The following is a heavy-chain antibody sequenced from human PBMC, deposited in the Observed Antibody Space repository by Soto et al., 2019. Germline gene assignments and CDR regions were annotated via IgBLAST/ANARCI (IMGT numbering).Heavy chain of an antibody. Sequence: LXLSCAASAFTFSSYLMSWVRQAPGKGLEWVANIKQDGSEKYYVDSVKGRFTISRDNAKNSLYLQMNSLRAEDTAVYYCARTTFPPYYYGMDVWGQGTTVTVSS. D-gene: IGHD1-1*01. CDR2: IKQDGSEK. CDR3: ARTTFPPYYYGMDV. CDR1: AFTFSSYL. J-gene: IGHJ6*02. V-gene: IGHV3-7*03.